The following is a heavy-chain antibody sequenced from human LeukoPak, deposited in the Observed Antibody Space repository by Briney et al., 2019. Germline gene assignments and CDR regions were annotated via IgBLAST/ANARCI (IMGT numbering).Heavy chain of an antibody. D-gene: IGHD5-12*01. CDR2: ISHDGSTK. V-gene: IGHV3-30*04. Sequence: GRSLRLSCGASGFTFSNYAMHWVRQAPGKGLEWVAVISHDGSTKYYADSVKGRFTISRDNSKNTLYLQMNSLRAEDTAVYYCARVRGIVATIGYFDYWGQGTLVTVSS. J-gene: IGHJ4*02. CDR3: ARVRGIVATIGYFDY. CDR1: GFTFSNYA.